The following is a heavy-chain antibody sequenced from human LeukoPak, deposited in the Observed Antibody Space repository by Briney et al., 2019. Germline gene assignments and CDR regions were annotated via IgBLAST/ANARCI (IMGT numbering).Heavy chain of an antibody. V-gene: IGHV3-21*01. J-gene: IGHJ4*02. Sequence: GSLRLSCAASGFTFSSYSMNWVRQAPGKGLEWVSSISSSSSYIYYADSVKGRFTISRDNAKNSLYLQMNSLRAEDTAVYYCARGPPGPREPFDYWGQGTLVTVSS. CDR2: ISSSSSYI. D-gene: IGHD1-14*01. CDR3: ARGPPGPREPFDY. CDR1: GFTFSSYS.